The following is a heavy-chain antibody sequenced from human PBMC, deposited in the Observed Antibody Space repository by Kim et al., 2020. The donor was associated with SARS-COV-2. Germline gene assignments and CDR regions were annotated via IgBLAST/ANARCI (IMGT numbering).Heavy chain of an antibody. CDR3: ARVGRRDIVAAH. Sequence: ASVKVSCKASGYTFTSYYMHWLRQAPGQGLEWMGIINPSGGSTSYAQKFQGRVTMTRDTSTSTVYMELSSLRSEDTAVYYCARVGRRDIVAAHWGQGTLVTVSS. CDR2: INPSGGST. CDR1: GYTFTSYY. J-gene: IGHJ4*02. V-gene: IGHV1-46*01. D-gene: IGHD5-12*01.